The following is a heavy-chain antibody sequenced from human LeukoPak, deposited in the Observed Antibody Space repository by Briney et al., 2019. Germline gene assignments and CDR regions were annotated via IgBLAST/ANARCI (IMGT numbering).Heavy chain of an antibody. CDR1: GYTFTSYG. CDR3: AGDREVLRYFDWLSTTDDY. J-gene: IGHJ4*02. D-gene: IGHD3-9*01. V-gene: IGHV1-18*01. CDR2: ISAYNGNT. Sequence: ASVKVSCKASGYTFTSYGISWVRQAPGQGLEWMGWISAYNGNTNYAQKLQGRGTMTTDTSTSTAYMELRSLRSDDTAVYYCAGDREVLRYFDWLSTTDDYWGQGTLVTVTS.